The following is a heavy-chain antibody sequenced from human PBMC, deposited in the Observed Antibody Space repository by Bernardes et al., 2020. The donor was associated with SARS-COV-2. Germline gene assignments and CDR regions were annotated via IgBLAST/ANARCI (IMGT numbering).Heavy chain of an antibody. D-gene: IGHD5-12*01. V-gene: IGHV3-7*01. J-gene: IGHJ6*02. CDR1: GFTFSDYW. Sequence: GGSLRLSCAASGFTFSDYWMTWVRQAPGKGLEWVASIQQGGSEKYYVDSVWGRFTISRDNAKSSLYLQMNSLRPEDTAVYYCARDRTIMGMDIWGHGTTVKVS. CDR3: ARDRTIMGMDI. CDR2: IQQGGSEK.